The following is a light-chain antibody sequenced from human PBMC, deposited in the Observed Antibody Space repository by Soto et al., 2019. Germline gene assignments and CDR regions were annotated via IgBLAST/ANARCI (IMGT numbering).Light chain of an antibody. CDR1: QSVRSY. CDR2: DSF. Sequence: EIVLTQSPATLSLSPGDRATLSCRASQSVRSYLAWYQQKPGQAPRLLIYDSFNRAGGIPARFSGSGSGTDFTLTISSLEPEDFAIFYCQQRYTWPLTFGAGTKVDI. CDR3: QQRYTWPLT. V-gene: IGKV3-11*01. J-gene: IGKJ4*01.